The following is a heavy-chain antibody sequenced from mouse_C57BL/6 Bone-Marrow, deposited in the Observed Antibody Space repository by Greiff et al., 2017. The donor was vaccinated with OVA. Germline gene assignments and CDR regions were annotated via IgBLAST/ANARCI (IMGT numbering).Heavy chain of an antibody. CDR1: GFTFSSYA. J-gene: IGHJ2*01. CDR3: TRAYYSNYGFDD. CDR2: ISSGGDYI. V-gene: IGHV5-9-1*02. Sequence: EVKLVESGEGLVKPGGSLKLSCAASGFTFSSYAMSWVRQTPEKRLEWVAYISSGGDYIYYADTVKGRFTISRDNARNTLYLQLSSLKSEDTAMYYCTRAYYSNYGFDDWGKGTTLTVSS. D-gene: IGHD2-5*01.